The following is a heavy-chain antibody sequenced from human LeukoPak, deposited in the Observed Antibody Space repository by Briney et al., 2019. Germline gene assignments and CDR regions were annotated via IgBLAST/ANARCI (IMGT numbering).Heavy chain of an antibody. CDR3: ARNGSGSYGY. Sequence: ASVKVSCKASGYSFTTYGIIWVRQAPGQGLEWMGWISVYNGHTNYAQKLQGRVTMTTDTSTSTAYMELRSLTSDDTAVYYCARNGSGSYGYWGQGTLVIVSS. CDR2: ISVYNGHT. CDR1: GYSFTTYG. J-gene: IGHJ4*02. V-gene: IGHV1-18*01. D-gene: IGHD3-10*01.